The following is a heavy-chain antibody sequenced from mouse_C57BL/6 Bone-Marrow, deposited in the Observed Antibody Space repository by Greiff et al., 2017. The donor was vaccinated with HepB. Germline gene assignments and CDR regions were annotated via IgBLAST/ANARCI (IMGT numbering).Heavy chain of an antibody. CDR1: GFTFSSYG. J-gene: IGHJ1*03. CDR3: ARHPSYSNYWYFDV. CDR2: ISSGGSYT. Sequence: EVKLMESGGGLVKPGGSLKLSCAASGFTFSSYGMSWVRQTPDKRLEWVATISSGGSYTYYPDSVKGRFTISRDNAKNTLYLQMSSLKSEDTAMYYCARHPSYSNYWYFDVWGTGTTVTVSS. D-gene: IGHD2-5*01. V-gene: IGHV5-6*03.